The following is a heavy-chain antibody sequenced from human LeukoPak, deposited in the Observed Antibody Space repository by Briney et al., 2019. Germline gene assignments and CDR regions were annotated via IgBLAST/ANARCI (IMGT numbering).Heavy chain of an antibody. V-gene: IGHV3-21*01. J-gene: IGHJ4*02. Sequence: GGSLRLSCAASGFTFSSYSMNWVRQAPGKGLEWVSSISSSSSYIYYADSVKGRFTISRDNAKNSLYLQMNSLRAEDTAVYYCARDPYGGNSGGYWGQGTLVTVSS. D-gene: IGHD4-23*01. CDR2: ISSSSSYI. CDR3: ARDPYGGNSGGY. CDR1: GFTFSSYS.